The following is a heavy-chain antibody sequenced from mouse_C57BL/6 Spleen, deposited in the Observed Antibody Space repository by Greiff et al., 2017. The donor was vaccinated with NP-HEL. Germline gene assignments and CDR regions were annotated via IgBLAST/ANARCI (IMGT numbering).Heavy chain of an antibody. Sequence: EVKLQESGPGLVKPSQSLSLTCSVTGYSITSGYYWNWIRQFPGNKLEWMGYISYDGSNNYNPSLKNRIPITRDTSKNQLFLKLNSVTTEDTATYYCARYYYSNYVDYFDYWGQGTTLTVSS. V-gene: IGHV3-6*01. CDR3: ARYYYSNYVDYFDY. J-gene: IGHJ2*01. CDR2: ISYDGSN. D-gene: IGHD2-5*01. CDR1: GYSITSGYY.